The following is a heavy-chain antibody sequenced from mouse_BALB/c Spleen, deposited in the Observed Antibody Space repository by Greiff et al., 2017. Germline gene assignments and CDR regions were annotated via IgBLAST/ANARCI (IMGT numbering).Heavy chain of an antibody. J-gene: IGHJ1*01. CDR3: ARQYGVRRGVWYFDV. V-gene: IGHV5-9-3*01. CDR2: ISSGGSYT. Sequence: EVKLMESGGGLVKPGGSLKLSCAASGFTFSSYAMSWVRQTPEKRLEWVATISSGGSYTYYPDSVKGRFTISRDNAKNTLYLQMSSLRSEDTAMYYCARQYGVRRGVWYFDVWGAGTTVTVSS. CDR1: GFTFSSYA. D-gene: IGHD2-14*01.